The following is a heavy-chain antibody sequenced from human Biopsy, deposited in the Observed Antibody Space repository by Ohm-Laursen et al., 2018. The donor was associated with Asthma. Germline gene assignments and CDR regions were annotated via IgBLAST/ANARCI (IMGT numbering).Heavy chain of an antibody. Sequence: GSLRLSCAATGFTLSSYAIHWVRQAPGKGLEWVSVISSGGGTIDYADSVEGRFAISRNISTNTVYLQMDSLSADDTAVYYCAKVGHGYGDYVGYLDPWGQGTLVTVSS. CDR2: ISSGGGTI. CDR3: AKVGHGYGDYVGYLDP. CDR1: GFTLSSYA. D-gene: IGHD4-17*01. V-gene: IGHV3-23*01. J-gene: IGHJ5*02.